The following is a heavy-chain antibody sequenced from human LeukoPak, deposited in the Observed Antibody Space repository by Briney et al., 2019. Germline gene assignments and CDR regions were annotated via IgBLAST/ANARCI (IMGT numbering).Heavy chain of an antibody. CDR3: ARVGIGYGMDV. J-gene: IGHJ6*02. Sequence: GGSLRLSCAASGFTFSDHYMDWVRQAPGKGLEWVGRTRNKANSYTTEYAASVKGRFTISRDDPKNSLYLQMNSLKTEDTAVYYCARVGIGYGMDVWGQGTTVTVSS. V-gene: IGHV3-72*01. CDR1: GFTFSDHY. CDR2: TRNKANSYTT. D-gene: IGHD2-21*01.